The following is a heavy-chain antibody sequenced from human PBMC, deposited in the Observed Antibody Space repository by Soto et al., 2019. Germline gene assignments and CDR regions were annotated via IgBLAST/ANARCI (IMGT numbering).Heavy chain of an antibody. J-gene: IGHJ4*02. Sequence: GSLRLSCAASGFTFSSYAMSWVRQAPGKGLEWVSAISGSGGSTYYADSVKGRFTISRDNSKNTLYLQMNSLRAEDTAVYYCAKDLRDIVVVPAAIPHDYWGQGTLVTVSS. V-gene: IGHV3-23*01. CDR1: GFTFSSYA. CDR2: ISGSGGST. D-gene: IGHD2-2*01. CDR3: AKDLRDIVVVPAAIPHDY.